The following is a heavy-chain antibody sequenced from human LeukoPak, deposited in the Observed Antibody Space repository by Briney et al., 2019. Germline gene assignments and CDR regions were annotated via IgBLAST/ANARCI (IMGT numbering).Heavy chain of an antibody. CDR2: IYYSGST. Sequence: PSETLSLTCTVSGGSISSSNYYWGWIRQPPGKGLEWIGSIYYSGSTNYNPSLKSRVTISVDTSKNQFSLKLSSVTAADTAVYYCARTPTVTTFPYYYYYMDVWGKGTTVTISS. CDR3: ARTPTVTTFPYYYYYMDV. CDR1: GGSISSSNYY. D-gene: IGHD4-17*01. V-gene: IGHV4-39*07. J-gene: IGHJ6*03.